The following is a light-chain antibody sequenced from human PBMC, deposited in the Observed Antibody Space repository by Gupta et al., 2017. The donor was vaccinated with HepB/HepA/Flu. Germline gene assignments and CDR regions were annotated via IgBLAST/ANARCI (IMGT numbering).Light chain of an antibody. Sequence: EIVLSQSPGTLSLSPGERATLSCRASQYVSSTYLAWYQQRPGPAPRLLIYSAANRATGIPDRFSGSGSGTDFTLTISRLEPEDFAVYYCHHYGSSSWTFGQGTEVEIK. J-gene: IGKJ1*01. CDR1: QYVSSTY. CDR2: SAA. CDR3: HHYGSSSWT. V-gene: IGKV3-20*01.